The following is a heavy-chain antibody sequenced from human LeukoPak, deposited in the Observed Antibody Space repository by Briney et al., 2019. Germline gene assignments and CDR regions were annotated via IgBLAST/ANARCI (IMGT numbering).Heavy chain of an antibody. CDR1: GDSVSSTSDN. V-gene: IGHV4-39*01. J-gene: IGHJ4*02. CDR2: IYYTGST. Sequence: SETLSLTCSVSGDSVSSTSDNWGWIRQPPGKGLEWIGNIYYTGSTFYNPSLKSRVTISVDTSKNQFSLKLSSVTAADTAVYYCARGGSGWGFDYWGQGTLVTVSS. D-gene: IGHD6-19*01. CDR3: ARGGSGWGFDY.